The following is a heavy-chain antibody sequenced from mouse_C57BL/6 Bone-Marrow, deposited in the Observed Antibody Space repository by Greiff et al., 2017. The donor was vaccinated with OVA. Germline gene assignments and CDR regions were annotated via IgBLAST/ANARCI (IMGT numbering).Heavy chain of an antibody. CDR2: ISSGSSTI. CDR1: GFTFSDYG. Sequence: DVHLVESGGGLVKPGGSLKLSCAASGFTFSDYGMHWVRQAPEKGLERVAYISSGSSTIYYADTVKGRFTISRDNAKHTLFLQMTSLRSEDTAMYYGARRRDYYGSSYGWYFDVWGTGTTVTVSS. D-gene: IGHD1-1*01. J-gene: IGHJ1*03. CDR3: ARRRDYYGSSYGWYFDV. V-gene: IGHV5-17*01.